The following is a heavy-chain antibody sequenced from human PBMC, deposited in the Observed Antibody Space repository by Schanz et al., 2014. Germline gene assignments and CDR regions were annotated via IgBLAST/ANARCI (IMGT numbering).Heavy chain of an antibody. V-gene: IGHV3-48*01. D-gene: IGHD1-7*01. CDR3: TRDRRNSDLDY. CDR1: GITFSSHS. J-gene: IGHJ4*01. Sequence: EVHLVESGGGLVQPGGSLRLSCEASGITFSSHSFNWVRQAQGKGLEWISYITYNGGTIYYADSVKGRFTISRDNAKNSLYLEMNSLRAEDTALYFCTRDRRNSDLDYWGHGTLVTVSS. CDR2: ITYNGGTI.